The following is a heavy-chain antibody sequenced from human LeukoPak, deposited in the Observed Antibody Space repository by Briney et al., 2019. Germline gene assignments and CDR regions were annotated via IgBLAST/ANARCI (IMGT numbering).Heavy chain of an antibody. CDR3: ARDGEGTGAFDI. J-gene: IGHJ3*02. V-gene: IGHV1-69*13. Sequence: GASVKVSCKASGGTFSSYAISWVRQAPGQGLEWMGGIIPIFGTANYAQKFQGRVTITADESTSTAYMELSSLRSEDTAVYYCARDGEGTGAFDIWGQGTMVTVSS. CDR1: GGTFSSYA. CDR2: IIPIFGTA. D-gene: IGHD3/OR15-3a*01.